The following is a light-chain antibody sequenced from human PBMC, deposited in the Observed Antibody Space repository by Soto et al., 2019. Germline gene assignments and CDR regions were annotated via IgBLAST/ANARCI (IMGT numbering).Light chain of an antibody. Sequence: EIVLTQSPATLSLSPGERATLSCRASQSVSSYLAWYQQKPGQAPRLLIYDASNRATGIPARFSGSGSGTDFTLTISSLEPEDFAVYYGQQRSNFFVPGTKVDIK. V-gene: IGKV3-11*01. CDR3: QQRSNF. CDR2: DAS. CDR1: QSVSSY. J-gene: IGKJ3*01.